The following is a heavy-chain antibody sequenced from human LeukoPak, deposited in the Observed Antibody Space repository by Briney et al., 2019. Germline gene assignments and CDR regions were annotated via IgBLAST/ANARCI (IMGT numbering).Heavy chain of an antibody. J-gene: IGHJ6*02. Sequence: ASVKVSCKASGYTFTSYGISWVRQAPGQGLEWMGWISAYNGSTNYAQKLQGRVTMTTDTSTSTAYMELRSLRSDDTAVYYCARELASTVTTAGEVYYYYGMDVWGQGTTVTVSS. CDR2: ISAYNGST. CDR1: GYTFTSYG. V-gene: IGHV1-18*01. D-gene: IGHD4-17*01. CDR3: ARELASTVTTAGEVYYYYGMDV.